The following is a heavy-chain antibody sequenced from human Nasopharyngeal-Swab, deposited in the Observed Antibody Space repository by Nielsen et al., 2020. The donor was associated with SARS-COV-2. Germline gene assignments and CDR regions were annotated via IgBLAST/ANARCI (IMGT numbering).Heavy chain of an antibody. D-gene: IGHD4-17*01. Sequence: SDTLSLTFAAYGGSFSGYYWSWIRQPPGKGLEWIGEINHSGSTNYNPSLKSRVTISVDTSKNQFSLKLSSVTAADTAVYYCARGTTVTTFFDYYGMDVWGQGTTVTVSS. CDR1: GGSFSGYY. J-gene: IGHJ6*02. CDR2: INHSGST. CDR3: ARGTTVTTFFDYYGMDV. V-gene: IGHV4-34*01.